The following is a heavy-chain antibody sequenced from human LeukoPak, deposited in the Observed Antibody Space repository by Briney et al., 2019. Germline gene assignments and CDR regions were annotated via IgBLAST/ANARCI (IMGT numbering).Heavy chain of an antibody. J-gene: IGHJ6*02. D-gene: IGHD2-2*01. CDR3: ARGPVSTHGMDV. CDR2: KNPNSGRT. CDR1: GYTFTSYD. V-gene: IGHV1-8*01. Sequence: ASVKVSCKASGYTFTSYDINWVRQATGQGLEGMGWKNPNSGRTGFAQKFQGRLTMTMNTSTSTAYMELSSLTSEDTAVYYCARGPVSTHGMDVWGQGTTVTVSS.